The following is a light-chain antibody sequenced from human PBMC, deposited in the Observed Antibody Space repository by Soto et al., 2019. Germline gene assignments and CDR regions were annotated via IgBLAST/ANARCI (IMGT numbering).Light chain of an antibody. CDR1: QAISNY. Sequence: DIQMTQSPSSLSASVGDRVTITCQASQAISNYLNWYQQKPGKAPKLLIYDASNLETGVPSRFSGSGSGTDFTFTISSLQPEDIATYYCLHYAYLPITFGQGTRLEIK. CDR3: LHYAYLPIT. J-gene: IGKJ5*01. V-gene: IGKV1-33*01. CDR2: DAS.